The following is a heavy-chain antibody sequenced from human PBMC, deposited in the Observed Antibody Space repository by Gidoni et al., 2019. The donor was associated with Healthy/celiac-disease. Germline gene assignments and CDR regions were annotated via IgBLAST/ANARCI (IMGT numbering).Heavy chain of an antibody. CDR1: GFTFSSYG. J-gene: IGHJ6*02. V-gene: IGHV3-33*01. Sequence: QVPLVESGGGVVQPGRSLRLSCAASGFTFSSYGLHWVRQAPGKGLEWVAVIWYDGSNKYYADSVKGRFTISRDNSKNTLYLQMNSLRAEDTAVYYCARDFISPYGEGYYYYYGMDVWGQGTTVTVSS. CDR3: ARDFISPYGEGYYYYYGMDV. D-gene: IGHD4-17*01. CDR2: IWYDGSNK.